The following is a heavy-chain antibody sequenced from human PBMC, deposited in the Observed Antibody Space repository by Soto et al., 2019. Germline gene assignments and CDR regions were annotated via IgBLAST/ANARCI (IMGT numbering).Heavy chain of an antibody. CDR2: ITGRSSTI. CDR1: GFTFSSYS. CDR3: ARERSGYFLVDY. Sequence: GGSLRLSCAASGFTFSSYSMNWVRQAPGKGLEWVSYITGRSSTIYYADSVKGRFTISRDNAKNSLYLQMNSLRDEDTAVYYCARERSGYFLVDYWGQGTLVTVSS. J-gene: IGHJ4*02. V-gene: IGHV3-48*02. D-gene: IGHD3-22*01.